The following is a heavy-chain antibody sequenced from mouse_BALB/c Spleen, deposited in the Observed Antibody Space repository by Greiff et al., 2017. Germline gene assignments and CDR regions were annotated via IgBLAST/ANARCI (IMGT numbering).Heavy chain of an antibody. V-gene: IGHV5-9-4*01. CDR3: ARVYEGY. CDR1: GFTFSSYA. J-gene: IGHJ2*01. Sequence: DVHLVESGGGLVKPGGSLKLSCAASGFTFSSYAMSWVRQSPEKRLEWVAEISSGGSYTYYPDTVTGRFTISRDNAKNTLYLEMSSLRSEDTAMYYCARVYEGYWGQGTTLTVSS. D-gene: IGHD2-3*01. CDR2: ISSGGSYT.